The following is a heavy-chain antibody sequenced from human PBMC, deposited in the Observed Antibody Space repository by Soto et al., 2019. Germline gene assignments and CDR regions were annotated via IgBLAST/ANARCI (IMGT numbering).Heavy chain of an antibody. J-gene: IGHJ4*01. CDR1: GGSISSRNW. D-gene: IGHD2-15*01. V-gene: IGHV4-4*02. Sequence: SETLSLTCAVSGGSISSRNWWSWVRQPPGKGLEWIGEIYYSGSTNYNPSLESRVSISVDTSRSAFSLRLTSLTAADTAVYFCTRGSAAPLSLLYFDTCGHGTPVTVSP. CDR2: IYYSGST. CDR3: TRGSAAPLSLLYFDT.